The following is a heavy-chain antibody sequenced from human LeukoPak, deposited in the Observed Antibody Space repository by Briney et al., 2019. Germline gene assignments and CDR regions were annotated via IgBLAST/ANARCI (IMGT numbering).Heavy chain of an antibody. V-gene: IGHV3-74*01. J-gene: IGHJ4*02. D-gene: IGHD4-4*01. CDR3: ARGNSHSFDY. Sequence: QPGGSLRLSCAASGFTLSSYWMHWVRQTPGKGPVWVSRINSDGSSTSYADSVKGRFTISRDNAKNTLYLQMNSLRAEDTAVYYCARGNSHSFDYWGKGALVTVSS. CDR1: GFTLSSYW. CDR2: INSDGSST.